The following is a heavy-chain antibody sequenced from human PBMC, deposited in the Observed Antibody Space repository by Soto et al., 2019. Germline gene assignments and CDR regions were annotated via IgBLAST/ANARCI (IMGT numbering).Heavy chain of an antibody. Sequence: TLSLTCTVSGGSISSSDYFWTWIRQPPGKGLEWMGYIFHTGTTYSNPSLKSRLIMSIDTSKNQFSLRLTSVTAADTAMYYCARGSSRWDYWGQGTLVTVSS. D-gene: IGHD6-13*01. CDR2: IFHTGTT. J-gene: IGHJ4*02. CDR3: ARGSSRWDY. V-gene: IGHV4-30-4*01. CDR1: GGSISSSDYF.